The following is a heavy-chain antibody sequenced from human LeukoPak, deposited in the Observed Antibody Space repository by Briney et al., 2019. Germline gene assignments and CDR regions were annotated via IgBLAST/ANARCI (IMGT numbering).Heavy chain of an antibody. V-gene: IGHV3-43*01. Sequence: PGGSLRLSCAASGFTFDDYTMHWVRQAPGKGLEWVSLISWNGGSTYYADSVKGRFTISRDNSKNSLYLQMNSLRTEDTALYYCAKDFAKSSYHYYYMDVWGKGTTVTVSS. CDR3: AKDFAKSSYHYYYMDV. CDR2: ISWNGGST. J-gene: IGHJ6*03. CDR1: GFTFDDYT.